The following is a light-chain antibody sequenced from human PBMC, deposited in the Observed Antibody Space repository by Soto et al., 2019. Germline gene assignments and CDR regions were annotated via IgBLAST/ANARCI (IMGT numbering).Light chain of an antibody. CDR3: SSFTTSNTLV. CDR1: SSDVGGYNY. J-gene: IGLJ1*01. V-gene: IGLV2-14*01. Sequence: LTQPASVSGSPGQSITISCTGTSSDVGGYNYVSWYQQHPRKAPKLMIYEVSDRPSGVSDRFSGSKSGNTASLTISGLQAEDEADYYCSSFTTSNTLVFGTGTKVTVL. CDR2: EVS.